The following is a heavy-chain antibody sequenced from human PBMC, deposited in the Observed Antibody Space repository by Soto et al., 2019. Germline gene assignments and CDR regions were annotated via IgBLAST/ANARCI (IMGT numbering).Heavy chain of an antibody. CDR2: INHRGRT. J-gene: IGHJ4*02. CDR1: GGSFSGYY. D-gene: IGHD3-3*01. Sequence: QVQLQQWGAGLLKPSETLSLTCAVYGGSFSGYYWSWIRQPPGKGLEWIGEINHRGRTNYTPSLKSLATISVDTSNNQFPGTLSSVTAADTAVYYCARSSTIFGVVIRYFDYWGQGTLVTVAP. V-gene: IGHV4-34*01. CDR3: ARSSTIFGVVIRYFDY.